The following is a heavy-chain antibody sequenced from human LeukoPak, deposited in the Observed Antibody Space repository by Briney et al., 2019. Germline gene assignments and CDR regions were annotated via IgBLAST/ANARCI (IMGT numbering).Heavy chain of an antibody. D-gene: IGHD3-22*01. Sequence: GESLKISCKGSGYSFTSYWIGWVRQMPGKGLEWMGIIYPGDSDTRYSPSFQGQVTISADKSISTAYLQWSSLKASDTAMYYCARQYYYDSGGYWNFFDYWGQGTLVTVSS. CDR3: ARQYYYDSGGYWNFFDY. CDR2: IYPGDSDT. V-gene: IGHV5-51*01. J-gene: IGHJ4*02. CDR1: GYSFTSYW.